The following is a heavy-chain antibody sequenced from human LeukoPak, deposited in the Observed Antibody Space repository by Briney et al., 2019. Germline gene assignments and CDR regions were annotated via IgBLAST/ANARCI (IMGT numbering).Heavy chain of an antibody. Sequence: SETLSLTCAVYGGSFSGYYWSWIRQPPGKGLEWIGEINHSGSTNYNPSLKSRVTISVDTSKNQFSLKLSSVTAADTAVYYCARHHISSWGGYFDYWGQGTLVTVSS. D-gene: IGHD6-13*01. J-gene: IGHJ4*02. CDR3: ARHHISSWGGYFDY. CDR2: INHSGST. V-gene: IGHV4-34*01. CDR1: GGSFSGYY.